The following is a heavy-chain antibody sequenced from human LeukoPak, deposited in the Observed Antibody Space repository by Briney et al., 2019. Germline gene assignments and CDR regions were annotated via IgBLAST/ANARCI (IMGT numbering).Heavy chain of an antibody. CDR2: INTNTGNP. CDR3: ARQGPGYCSSTSCYGVDS. J-gene: IGHJ4*02. Sequence: ASVKVSCKASGYTFTSCAMNWVRQAPGQGLEWMGWINTNTGNPTYAQAFTGRFVFSLDTSVSTAYLRISSLKAEDTAVYYCARQGPGYCSSTSCYGVDSWGQGTLVTVSS. CDR1: GYTFTSCA. D-gene: IGHD2-2*01. V-gene: IGHV7-4-1*02.